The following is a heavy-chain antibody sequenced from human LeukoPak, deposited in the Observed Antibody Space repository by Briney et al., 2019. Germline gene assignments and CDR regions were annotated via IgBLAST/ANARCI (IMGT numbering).Heavy chain of an antibody. CDR3: ARDRNSNYRYGMDV. CDR1: GGTFSSYA. D-gene: IGHD4-11*01. Sequence: SVNVSCKASGGTFSSYAISWVRQAPGQGLEWMGGIIPIFGTANYAQKFQGRVTITADESTSTAYMELSSLRSEDTAVYYCARDRNSNYRYGMDVWGQGTTVTVSS. V-gene: IGHV1-69*13. CDR2: IIPIFGTA. J-gene: IGHJ6*02.